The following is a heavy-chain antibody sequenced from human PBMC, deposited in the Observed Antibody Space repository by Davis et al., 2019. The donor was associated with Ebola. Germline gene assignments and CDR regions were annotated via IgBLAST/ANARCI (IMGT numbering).Heavy chain of an antibody. CDR2: INTDGTTT. CDR3: AREILGLRGLGNY. CDR1: GFTFSNYW. D-gene: IGHD6-19*01. V-gene: IGHV3-74*01. Sequence: GESLKISCAASGFTFSNYWIHWVRLAPGKGPVWVSRINTDGTTTTYADSVKGRFTISRDNAKNTLYLQMNSLRAEDTAVYYCAREILGLRGLGNYWGQGTLVTVSS. J-gene: IGHJ4*02.